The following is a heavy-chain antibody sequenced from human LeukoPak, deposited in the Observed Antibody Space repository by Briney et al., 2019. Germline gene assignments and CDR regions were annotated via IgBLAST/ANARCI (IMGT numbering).Heavy chain of an antibody. D-gene: IGHD3-10*02. J-gene: IGHJ6*02. Sequence: SETLPLTCTVSGGPISSYYWSWIRQPPGKGLEWIGYIYYSGSTNYNPSLKSRVTISVDTSKNQFSLKLSSVTAADTAVYYCARDVLGSTYYYYGMDVWGQGTTVTVSS. V-gene: IGHV4-59*01. CDR3: ARDVLGSTYYYYGMDV. CDR1: GGPISSYY. CDR2: IYYSGST.